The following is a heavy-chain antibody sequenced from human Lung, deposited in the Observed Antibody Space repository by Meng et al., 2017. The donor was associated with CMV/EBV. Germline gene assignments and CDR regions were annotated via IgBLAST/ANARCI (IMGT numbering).Heavy chain of an antibody. CDR2: IFYHGST. D-gene: IGHD3-10*01. J-gene: IGHJ4*02. CDR3: VREILAPINYYFDS. CDR1: GGSIRSADYY. V-gene: IGHV4-30-4*01. Sequence: SGGSIRSADYYWSWIRQPPGKGLEWVGYIFYHGSTSYNPSLKSRLSISMDTSKNQFSLKLRSLTAADTAIYYCVREILAPINYYFDSWGQGTLVTVSS.